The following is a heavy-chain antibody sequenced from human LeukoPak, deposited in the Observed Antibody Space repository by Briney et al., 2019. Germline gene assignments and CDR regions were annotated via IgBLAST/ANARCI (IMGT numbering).Heavy chain of an antibody. Sequence: GGSLRLSCAASGFTFSSYAMHWVRQAPGKGLEWVAVISYDGSNKYYADSVKGRFTISRDNSKNTLYLQMNSLRAEDTAVYYCARVSDYYWGQGTLVTVSP. D-gene: IGHD2-21*01. CDR3: ARVSDYY. J-gene: IGHJ4*02. CDR2: ISYDGSNK. V-gene: IGHV3-30-3*01. CDR1: GFTFSSYA.